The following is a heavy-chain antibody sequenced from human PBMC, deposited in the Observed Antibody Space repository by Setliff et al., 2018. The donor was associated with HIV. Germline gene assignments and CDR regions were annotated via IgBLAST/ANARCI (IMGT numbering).Heavy chain of an antibody. J-gene: IGHJ4*02. CDR1: GGSISSSSTFY. D-gene: IGHD3-22*01. Sequence: SETLSLTCTVSGGSISSSSTFYWGWIRQPPGKGLEWIGSIYYSGTTYYNPSLKSRVTISVDTSKSQFSLKLSSVTAADTALYYCARLSRYSYDSSGYYFFDYWGQGSLVTVSS. CDR2: IYYSGTT. V-gene: IGHV4-39*01. CDR3: ARLSRYSYDSSGYYFFDY.